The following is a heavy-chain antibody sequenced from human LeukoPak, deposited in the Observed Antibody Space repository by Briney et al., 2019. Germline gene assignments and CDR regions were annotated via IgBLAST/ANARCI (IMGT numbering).Heavy chain of an antibody. CDR2: VSSRGDNT. CDR1: GFTVSRNY. V-gene: IGHV3-23*01. CDR3: AKDRPCTICSPSDY. Sequence: GGSLRLSCAASGFTVSRNYMSWVRQAPGKGLEWVSSVSSRGDNTYYTDSVKGRFTISRDNSKNTLYLQMNSLRSEDTAIYYCAKDRPCTICSPSDYWGQGTLVTVSS. J-gene: IGHJ4*02. D-gene: IGHD2-8*01.